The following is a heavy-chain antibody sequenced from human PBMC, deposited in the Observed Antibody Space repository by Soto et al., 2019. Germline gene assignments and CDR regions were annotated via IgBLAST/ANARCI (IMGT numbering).Heavy chain of an antibody. CDR3: AKGGRSYSDPLDD. Sequence: GGSLRLSCAASGFTFSFYGMHWVRQAPGKGLEWLAVISYDEKNKFYADSVKGRFTISRDNSKNTLSLQMNSLRTEDTAVYYCAKGGRSYSDPLDDWGQGTLVTGS. J-gene: IGHJ4*02. CDR1: GFTFSFYG. V-gene: IGHV3-30*18. D-gene: IGHD6-6*01. CDR2: ISYDEKNK.